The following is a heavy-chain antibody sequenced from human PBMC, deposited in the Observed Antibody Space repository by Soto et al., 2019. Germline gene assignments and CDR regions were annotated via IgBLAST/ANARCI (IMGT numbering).Heavy chain of an antibody. V-gene: IGHV1-69*13. CDR3: ARAIPRIAVAGPPGYYGMDV. CDR2: IIPIFGTA. Sequence: VASVKVSCKASGCTFSSYAISWVRQAPGQGLEWMGGIIPIFGTANYAQKFQGRVTITADESTSTAYMELSSLRSEDTAVYYCARAIPRIAVAGPPGYYGMDVWGQGTTVTVSS. J-gene: IGHJ6*02. CDR1: GCTFSSYA. D-gene: IGHD6-19*01.